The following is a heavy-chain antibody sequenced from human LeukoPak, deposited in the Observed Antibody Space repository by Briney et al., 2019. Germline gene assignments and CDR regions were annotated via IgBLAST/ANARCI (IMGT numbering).Heavy chain of an antibody. CDR2: ISGSGGGT. D-gene: IGHD3-22*01. V-gene: IGHV3-23*01. Sequence: PGGSLRLSCAASGFTFSSYAVSWVRQAPGKGLEWVSAISGSGGGTYYADSVKGRFTISRDNSKNTLYLQMNSLRAEDTAVHYCAKDLDGSGYYYYYYGMDVWGQGTTVTVSS. CDR3: AKDLDGSGYYYYYYGMDV. CDR1: GFTFSSYA. J-gene: IGHJ6*02.